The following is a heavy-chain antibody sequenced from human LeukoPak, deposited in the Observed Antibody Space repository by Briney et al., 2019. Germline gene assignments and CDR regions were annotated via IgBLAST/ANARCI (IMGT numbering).Heavy chain of an antibody. CDR1: GFTFSNAW. CDR3: TPDGEG. Sequence: GGSLRLSCAASGFTFSNAWMSWVRQAPGKGLEWVGRIKRKTDGGTTDYAAPVKDRFTISRDDSKNTLFLQMDSLKTEDTAVHYYTPDGEGWGQGTLVTVSS. D-gene: IGHD4-17*01. CDR2: IKRKTDGGTT. J-gene: IGHJ4*02. V-gene: IGHV3-15*01.